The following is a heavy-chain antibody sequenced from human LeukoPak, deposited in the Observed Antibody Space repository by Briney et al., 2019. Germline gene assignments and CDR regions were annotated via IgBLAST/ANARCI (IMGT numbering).Heavy chain of an antibody. CDR2: ISRSSNYI. D-gene: IGHD3-10*01. Sequence: GGSLRLSCSASGFTFTTYDMTWVRQAPGEGLEWVSTISRSSNYIYYADSVKGRFTISRDNAKNSLYLQMNSLRAEDTAVYYCARATYYWHTLIEFWGQGTLVTVSS. V-gene: IGHV3-21*01. J-gene: IGHJ4*02. CDR3: ARATYYWHTLIEF. CDR1: GFTFTTYD.